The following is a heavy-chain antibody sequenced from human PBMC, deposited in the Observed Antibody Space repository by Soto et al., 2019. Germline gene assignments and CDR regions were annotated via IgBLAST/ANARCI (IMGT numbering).Heavy chain of an antibody. CDR3: ARQWGYDSSGYYGAVSYDYYYGMDV. CDR1: GYSFTSYW. Sequence: EVQLVQSGAEVKKPGESLKISCKGSGYSFTSYWIGWVRQMPGKGLEWMGIIYPGDSDTRYSPSFQGQVTISADKSISTAYLQWSSLKASDTAMYYCARQWGYDSSGYYGAVSYDYYYGMDVWGQGTTVTVSS. D-gene: IGHD3-22*01. CDR2: IYPGDSDT. V-gene: IGHV5-51*01. J-gene: IGHJ6*02.